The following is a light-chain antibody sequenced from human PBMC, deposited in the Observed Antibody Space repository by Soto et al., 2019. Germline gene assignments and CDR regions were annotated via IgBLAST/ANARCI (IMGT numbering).Light chain of an antibody. CDR1: QSVRSSY. J-gene: IGKJ5*01. V-gene: IGKV3-20*01. Sequence: EIVLTQSPGTLSLSPGERATLSCRASQSVRSSYLAWYQQKPGQAPRLLIYGASSRATGIPDRVSGSGSGTDFTLTISRLEPEDFAVYYCQQYGSQGWTFGQGTRLEIK. CDR3: QQYGSQGWT. CDR2: GAS.